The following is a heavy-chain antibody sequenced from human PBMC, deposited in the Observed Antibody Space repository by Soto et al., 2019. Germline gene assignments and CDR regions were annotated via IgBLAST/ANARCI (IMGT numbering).Heavy chain of an antibody. CDR2: ISYDGGNK. D-gene: IGHD3-22*01. J-gene: IGHJ4*02. CDR3: ATNNYYDSSGYLAY. CDR1: GFTFSSYG. V-gene: IGHV3-30*03. Sequence: GGSLRLSCAASGFTFSSYGMHWVRQAPGKGLEWVAVISYDGGNKYYADSVKGRFTISRDNSKNTLYLQMNSLRAEDTAVYYWATNNYYDSSGYLAYWGQGTLVTVSS.